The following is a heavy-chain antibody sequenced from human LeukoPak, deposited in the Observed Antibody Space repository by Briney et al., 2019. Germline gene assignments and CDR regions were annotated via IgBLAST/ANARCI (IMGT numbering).Heavy chain of an antibody. V-gene: IGHV4-59*01. CDR2: IYFTGST. CDR1: GGSIRSYY. D-gene: IGHD4-17*01. CDR3: ARGATVTVDHDWFAP. J-gene: IGHJ5*02. Sequence: SETLSLTCTVSGGSIRSYYWSWIRQPPGKGLEWIGYIYFTGSTYSNPSLKSRVTISLDTSKNQFSLKLSSVTTADTAIYYCARGATVTVDHDWFAPWGQGTLVTVSS.